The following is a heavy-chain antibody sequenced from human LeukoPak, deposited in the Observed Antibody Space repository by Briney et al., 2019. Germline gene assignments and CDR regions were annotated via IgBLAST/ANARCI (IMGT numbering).Heavy chain of an antibody. CDR2: IYYSGST. Sequence: PSETLSLTCAVYGGSFSGYYWSWIRQPPGKGLEWIGSIYYSGSTYYNPSLKSRVTISVDTPKNQFSLKLSSVTAADTAVYYCAREAAGVIAAPPDYWGQGTLVTVSS. V-gene: IGHV4-34*01. J-gene: IGHJ4*02. CDR1: GGSFSGYY. D-gene: IGHD6-6*01. CDR3: AREAAGVIAAPPDY.